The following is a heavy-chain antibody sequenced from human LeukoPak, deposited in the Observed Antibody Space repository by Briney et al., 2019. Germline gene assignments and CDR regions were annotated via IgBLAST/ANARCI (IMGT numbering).Heavy chain of an antibody. D-gene: IGHD2-15*01. J-gene: IGHJ6*03. CDR2: IYYSGST. Sequence: SETLSLTCTVSGGSISSYYWSWIRQPPGKGLEWIGYIYYSGSTNYNPSLKSRVTISVDTSKNQFSLKLSSVTAADTAVYYCARLGGAAHYYYSYMDVWGKGTTATISS. V-gene: IGHV4-59*12. CDR3: ARLGGAAHYYYSYMDV. CDR1: GGSISSYY.